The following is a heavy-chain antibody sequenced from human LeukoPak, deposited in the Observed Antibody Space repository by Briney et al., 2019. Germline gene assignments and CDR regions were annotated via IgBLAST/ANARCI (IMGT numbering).Heavy chain of an antibody. CDR1: GFTFSSYA. Sequence: PGGSLRLSCAASGFTFSSYAMHWVRQAPGKGLEWVAVISYDGSNKYYADSVKGRLTISRDNSKKTVFLEANSLRDEDTAVYYCARDAVYSSSWYGAFGLWGQGTMVTVSS. D-gene: IGHD6-13*01. V-gene: IGHV3-30-3*01. CDR3: ARDAVYSSSWYGAFGL. J-gene: IGHJ3*01. CDR2: ISYDGSNK.